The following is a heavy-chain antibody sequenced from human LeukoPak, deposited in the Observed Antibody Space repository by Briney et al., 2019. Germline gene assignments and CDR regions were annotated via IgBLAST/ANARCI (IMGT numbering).Heavy chain of an antibody. V-gene: IGHV3-21*01. CDR2: ISSSSSYI. CDR3: ARGGRGSTSCYD. CDR1: GFTFSSYS. J-gene: IGHJ4*02. Sequence: GGSLRLSCAASGFTFSSYSMNWVRQDPGKGLEWVSSISSSSSYIYYADSVKGRFTISRDNAKNSLYLQMNSLRAEDTAVYYCARGGRGSTSCYDWGQGTLVTVSS. D-gene: IGHD2-2*01.